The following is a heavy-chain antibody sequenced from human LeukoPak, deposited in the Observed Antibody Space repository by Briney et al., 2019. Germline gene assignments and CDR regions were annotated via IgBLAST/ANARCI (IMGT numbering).Heavy chain of an antibody. CDR1: GGTFSSYA. Sequence: ASVKVSCKASGGTFSSYAFSWVRQAPGQGLEWMGGIIPIFGTANYAQKFQGRVIMTTDTPTSTAYMELRSLRSDDTAVYYCARDGTMGGSALVWGQGTMVTVSS. CDR3: ARDGTMGGSALV. CDR2: IIPIFGTA. J-gene: IGHJ3*01. V-gene: IGHV1-69*05. D-gene: IGHD1-26*01.